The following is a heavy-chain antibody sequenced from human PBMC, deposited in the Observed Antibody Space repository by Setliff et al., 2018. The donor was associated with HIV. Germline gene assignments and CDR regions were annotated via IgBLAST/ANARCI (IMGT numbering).Heavy chain of an antibody. CDR2: VYYSGST. J-gene: IGHJ4*02. Sequence: SLTCVVSGYSVTSDYFWGWIRQSPGKGLEWIGSVYYSGSTYHNPSLKSRITISIDTSKDHFSPHLTSVTAADTAIYYCARVDTMLLFFDLWGQGTLVTVSS. CDR3: ARVDTMLLFFDL. CDR1: GYSVTSDYF. D-gene: IGHD3-10*02. V-gene: IGHV4-38-2*01.